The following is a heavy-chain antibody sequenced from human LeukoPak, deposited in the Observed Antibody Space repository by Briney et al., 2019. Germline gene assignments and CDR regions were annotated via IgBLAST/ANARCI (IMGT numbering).Heavy chain of an antibody. CDR2: ISSDGNDR. Sequence: GGSLRLSCAASGFTFSSYAMHWVRQAPGKGLEWVAIISSDGNDRYYADSVKGRFTISRDNFKNTLYLKMSSLRAEDTAVYYCARGDYFDSSAYYSLNYWGQGTLVTVSS. CDR3: ARGDYFDSSAYYSLNY. D-gene: IGHD3-22*01. J-gene: IGHJ4*02. CDR1: GFTFSSYA. V-gene: IGHV3-30*15.